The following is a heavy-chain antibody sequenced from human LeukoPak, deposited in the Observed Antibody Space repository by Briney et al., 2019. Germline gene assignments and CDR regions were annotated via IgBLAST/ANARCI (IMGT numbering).Heavy chain of an antibody. D-gene: IGHD4-23*01. Sequence: GGSLRLSCAASGFNFVTAWMSWVRQAPGKGREWVGRIKNMGDGGTTDYAAPVKGRFTISRDDSKNRLYLQMNSLKTEDTAMYYCTHDYAGTWGQGTLVTVSS. CDR2: IKNMGDGGTT. CDR3: THDYAGT. J-gene: IGHJ4*02. V-gene: IGHV3-15*01. CDR1: GFNFVTAW.